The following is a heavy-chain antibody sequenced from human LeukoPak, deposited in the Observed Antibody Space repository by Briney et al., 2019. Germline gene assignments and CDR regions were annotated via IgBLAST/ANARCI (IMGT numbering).Heavy chain of an antibody. CDR1: GFTFSSYE. Sequence: PGGSLRLSCAASGFTFSSYEMNWVRQAPGKGLEWVSYISSSGSTIYYADSVKGRFTISRDNAKNSLYLQMNSLRAEDTAVYYCAKDGSRAWDIGFQHWGQGTLVTVSS. J-gene: IGHJ1*01. V-gene: IGHV3-48*03. CDR2: ISSSGSTI. CDR3: AKDGSRAWDIGFQH. D-gene: IGHD2-15*01.